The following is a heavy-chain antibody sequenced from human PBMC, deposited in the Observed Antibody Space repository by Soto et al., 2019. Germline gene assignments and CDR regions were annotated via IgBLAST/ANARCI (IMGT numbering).Heavy chain of an antibody. V-gene: IGHV4-34*01. CDR3: ARGPWDIFGVVTDFDY. Sequence: SGTPSLTRAVFGGAFRWYHRGWVRPPPGKGLEWIGEINHSGSTNYNPSLKSRATISVDTSKNQFSLKLSSVTAADTAVYYCARGPWDIFGVVTDFDYWGQGTPVTVSS. CDR1: GGAFRWYH. CDR2: INHSGST. D-gene: IGHD3-3*02. J-gene: IGHJ4*02.